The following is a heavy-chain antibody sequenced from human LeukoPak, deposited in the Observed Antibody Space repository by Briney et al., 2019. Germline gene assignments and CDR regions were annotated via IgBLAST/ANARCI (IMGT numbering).Heavy chain of an antibody. J-gene: IGHJ3*02. CDR1: GFTFSSYA. CDR3: VKDQDIVVVPAARGAFDI. Sequence: GGSLRLSCSASGFTFSSYAMHWVRQAPGKGLEYVSAISRNGGSTYYADSVKGRFTISRDNSKNTLYLQMSSLRAEDTAVYYCVKDQDIVVVPAARGAFDIWGQGTMVTVSS. V-gene: IGHV3-64D*06. D-gene: IGHD2-2*01. CDR2: ISRNGGST.